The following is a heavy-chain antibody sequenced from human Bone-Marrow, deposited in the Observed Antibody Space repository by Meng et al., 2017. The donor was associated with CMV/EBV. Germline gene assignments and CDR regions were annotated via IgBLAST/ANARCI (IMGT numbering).Heavy chain of an antibody. CDR3: AKDLRHSSSWYSDAFDI. J-gene: IGHJ3*02. CDR1: GFTFSSYW. D-gene: IGHD6-13*01. V-gene: IGHV3-74*01. CDR2: INSDGSST. Sequence: GESLKISCAASGFTFSSYWMHWVRQAPGKGLVWVSRINSDGSSTSYADSVKGRFTISRDNAKNTLYLQMNSLRAEDTAVYYCAKDLRHSSSWYSDAFDIWGQGTMVTVSS.